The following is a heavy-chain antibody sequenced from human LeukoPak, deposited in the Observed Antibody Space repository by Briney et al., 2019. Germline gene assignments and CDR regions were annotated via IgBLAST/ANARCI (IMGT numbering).Heavy chain of an antibody. Sequence: GRSLRLSCAASGFIFDDYAMHWIRQVPGKGLEWVSGINWNSGVIDYADSVKGRFTISRDNAKNCLYLQMNSLRNEDTAFYYCAKDINSSTARYPKLDYWGQGALVTVSS. CDR3: AKDINSSTARYPKLDY. D-gene: IGHD2/OR15-2a*01. V-gene: IGHV3-9*01. J-gene: IGHJ4*02. CDR1: GFIFDDYA. CDR2: INWNSGVI.